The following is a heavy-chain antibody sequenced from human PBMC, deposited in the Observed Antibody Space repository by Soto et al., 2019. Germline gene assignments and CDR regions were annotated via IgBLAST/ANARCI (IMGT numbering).Heavy chain of an antibody. J-gene: IGHJ4*02. V-gene: IGHV1-69*01. D-gene: IGHD3-22*01. Sequence: QVQLVQSGAEVKKPGSSVKVSCKASGGTFSSYAISWVRQAPGQGLEWMGGIIPIFGTANYAQKFQGRVTITADESTSTAYMELSSLRSEDTAVYYCARPHPGGDSSGYYLGLDYWGQGTLVTGSS. CDR2: IIPIFGTA. CDR3: ARPHPGGDSSGYYLGLDY. CDR1: GGTFSSYA.